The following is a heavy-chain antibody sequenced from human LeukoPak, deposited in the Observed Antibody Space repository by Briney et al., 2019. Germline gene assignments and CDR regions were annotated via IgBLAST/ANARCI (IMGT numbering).Heavy chain of an antibody. V-gene: IGHV4-59*08. CDR1: GGSISSYY. Sequence: SETLSLTCTGSGGSISSYYWSWIRQPPGKGLEWIGYIYYIGNTNYNPSLKSRVTISLDTSRNQFSLKLSSATAADTAVYYCARRAPATTGGDYFDYWGQGTLVTVSS. J-gene: IGHJ4*02. CDR2: IYYIGNT. D-gene: IGHD1-1*01. CDR3: ARRAPATTGGDYFDY.